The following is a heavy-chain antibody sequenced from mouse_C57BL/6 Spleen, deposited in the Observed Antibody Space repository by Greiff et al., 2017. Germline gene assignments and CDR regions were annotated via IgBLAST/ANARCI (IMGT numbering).Heavy chain of an antibody. Sequence: QVQLQQPGAELVRPGTSVKLSCKASGYTFTSYWMHWVKQRPGQGLEWIGVIDPSDSYTNYNQKFKGKATLTVDTSSSTAYMQLSSLTSEDSAVYYCARPYDGSSYDAMDYWGQGTSVTVSS. CDR2: IDPSDSYT. CDR1: GYTFTSYW. J-gene: IGHJ4*01. V-gene: IGHV1-59*01. D-gene: IGHD1-1*01. CDR3: ARPYDGSSYDAMDY.